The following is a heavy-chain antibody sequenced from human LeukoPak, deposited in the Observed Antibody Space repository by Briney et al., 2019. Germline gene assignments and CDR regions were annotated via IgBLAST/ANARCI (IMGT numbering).Heavy chain of an antibody. J-gene: IGHJ3*02. D-gene: IGHD3-9*01. CDR3: AKDVLRYLPPDAFDI. CDR2: ISWNSGSI. V-gene: IGHV3-9*01. Sequence: TGRSLRLSCAASGFTFDDYAMHWVRQAPGKGLEWVSGISWNSGSIGYADSVKGRFTISRDNAKNSLYLRMNSLRAEDTALYYCAKDVLRYLPPDAFDIWGQGTMVTVSS. CDR1: GFTFDDYA.